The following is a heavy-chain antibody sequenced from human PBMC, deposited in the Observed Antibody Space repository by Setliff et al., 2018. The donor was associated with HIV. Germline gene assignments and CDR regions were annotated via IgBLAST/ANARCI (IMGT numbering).Heavy chain of an antibody. J-gene: IGHJ4*02. V-gene: IGHV3-21*01. CDR3: ARGLHDYGGPADY. CDR2: ISSSSSYV. D-gene: IGHD4-17*01. CDR1: GFTFSHYS. Sequence: PGGSLRLSCAASGFTFSHYSMNWVRQAPGKGLEWVSSISSSSSYVYYADSVKGRFTISRDNAKNSLYLQMNSLRVEDMAVYYCARGLHDYGGPADYWGQGTLVTVSS.